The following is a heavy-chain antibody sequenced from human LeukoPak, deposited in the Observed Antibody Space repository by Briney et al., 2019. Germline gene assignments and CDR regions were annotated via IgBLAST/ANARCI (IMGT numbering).Heavy chain of an antibody. J-gene: IGHJ4*02. CDR1: GFTFRSYT. CDR3: AKAMTSSTYYFDS. CDR2: ISLNDGST. Sequence: GGSLRLSCTASGFTFRSYTMNWVRQAPGKGLEWVSVISLNDGSTYYADSVRGRFTISRGNSKNTLFLQMNGLRAEDTAIYYCAKAMTSSTYYFDSWGQGTLVTVSS. V-gene: IGHV3-23*01. D-gene: IGHD3-9*01.